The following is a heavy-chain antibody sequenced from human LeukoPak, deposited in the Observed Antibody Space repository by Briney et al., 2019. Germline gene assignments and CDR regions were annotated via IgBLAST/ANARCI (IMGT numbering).Heavy chain of an antibody. CDR2: VHLSGAS. Sequence: PSGTLSLTCAVSGGSILSTNWWSWVRQPPGKGLEWIGEVHLSGASNYNPSLKSRVSMSIDKSRNHLSLELTSVTAADTAVYYCARRGRGSSSWFEGWFDPWGQGALVTVSS. D-gene: IGHD6-13*01. J-gene: IGHJ5*02. CDR3: ARRGRGSSSWFEGWFDP. CDR1: GGSILSTNW. V-gene: IGHV4-4*02.